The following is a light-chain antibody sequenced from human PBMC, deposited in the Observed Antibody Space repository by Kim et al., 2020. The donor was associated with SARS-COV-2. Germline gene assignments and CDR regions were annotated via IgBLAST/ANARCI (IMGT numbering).Light chain of an antibody. V-gene: IGKV1-5*03. J-gene: IGKJ2*01. CDR3: QQYNSYSQYT. Sequence: ASVGDRGTITCRASQSISSWLAWYQQKPGKAPKLLIYKASSLESGVPSRFSGSGSGTEFTLTISSLQPDDFATYYCQQYNSYSQYTFGQGTKLEI. CDR2: KAS. CDR1: QSISSW.